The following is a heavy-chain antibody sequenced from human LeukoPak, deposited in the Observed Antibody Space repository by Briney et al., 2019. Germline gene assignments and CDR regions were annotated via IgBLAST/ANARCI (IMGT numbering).Heavy chain of an antibody. J-gene: IGHJ6*03. CDR1: GGSVSSHS. D-gene: IGHD3-10*01. V-gene: IGHV4-59*02. Sequence: PETLSHTPTLPGGSVSSHSWCWMRHRPRRGLWRIGYFDYSGSTNYDPSLKSRVTISVDTSKNQFSLKLSSVTAADTAVYYRARDTMVRGVDWYYYYMDVWGKGTTVTVSS. CDR3: ARDTMVRGVDWYYYYMDV. CDR2: FDYSGST.